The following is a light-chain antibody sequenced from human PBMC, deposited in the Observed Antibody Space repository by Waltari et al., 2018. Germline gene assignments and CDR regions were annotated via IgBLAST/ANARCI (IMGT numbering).Light chain of an antibody. CDR2: YDD. CDR1: KIEKKS. J-gene: IGLJ2*01. V-gene: IGLV3-21*01. Sequence: TQSPSASVTAGQTASFSCGGYKIEKKSVNWYQQKPGQSPMLVITYDDDRPPGIPQRFSGSNSGNAAILTISRVEAGDEADYYCQVWDSDAGQPLFGGGTKLTV. CDR3: QVWDSDAGQPL.